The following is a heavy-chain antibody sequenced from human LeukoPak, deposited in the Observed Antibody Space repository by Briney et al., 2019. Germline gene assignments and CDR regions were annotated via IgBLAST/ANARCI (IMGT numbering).Heavy chain of an antibody. Sequence: SETLSLTCTVSGGSISTYYWSWIRQPPGKGLEWIGFIYHSGITNYNPSLKSRVTISVDKSKNQFSLNLSSVTAADTAVYYCARDERSDTSGWHLGYWGQGTLVTVSS. V-gene: IGHV4-59*01. D-gene: IGHD6-19*01. CDR3: ARDERSDTSGWHLGY. J-gene: IGHJ4*02. CDR2: IYHSGIT. CDR1: GGSISTYY.